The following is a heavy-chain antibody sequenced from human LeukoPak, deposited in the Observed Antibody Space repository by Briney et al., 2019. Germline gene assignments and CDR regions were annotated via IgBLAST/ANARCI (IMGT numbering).Heavy chain of an antibody. CDR1: GYTFTSYY. J-gene: IGHJ4*02. CDR2: ISTYNGNT. CDR3: ARDEDYGIFVNVDY. V-gene: IGHV1-18*04. D-gene: IGHD4-17*01. Sequence: ASVKVSCKASGYTFTSYYIHWVRQAPGQGPEWMGWISTYNGNTKYAEKFQGRVTMTTDTPTSTAYMELRSLRSDDTAVYYCARDEDYGIFVNVDYWGQGTLVTVSS.